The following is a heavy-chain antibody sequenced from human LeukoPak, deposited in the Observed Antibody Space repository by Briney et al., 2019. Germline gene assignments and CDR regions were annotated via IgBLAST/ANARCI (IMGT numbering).Heavy chain of an antibody. V-gene: IGHV1-46*01. J-gene: IGHJ4*02. D-gene: IGHD3-10*01. Sequence: ASVKVSCKSSGYTFTGYYMYWVRPAPGQGLEWRGIINPSGGSTSYAQKFQGRVTMTRDTSTSTVYMELSSLRSEDTAVYYCARDSGMVRGTVDYWGQGTLVTVSS. CDR3: ARDSGMVRGTVDY. CDR2: INPSGGST. CDR1: GYTFTGYY.